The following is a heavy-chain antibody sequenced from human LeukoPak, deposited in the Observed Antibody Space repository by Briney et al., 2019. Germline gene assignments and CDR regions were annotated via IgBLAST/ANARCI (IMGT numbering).Heavy chain of an antibody. CDR1: GGSISSSSYY. CDR2: IYYSGST. CDR3: ASGFSGVVVAASIDY. Sequence: PSETPSLTCTVSGGSISSSSYYWGWIRQPPGKGLEWIGSIYYSGSTYYNPSLKSRITISVDTSKNQFSLKLSSVTAADTAVYYCASGFSGVVVAASIDYWGQGTLVTVSS. J-gene: IGHJ4*02. D-gene: IGHD2-15*01. V-gene: IGHV4-39*07.